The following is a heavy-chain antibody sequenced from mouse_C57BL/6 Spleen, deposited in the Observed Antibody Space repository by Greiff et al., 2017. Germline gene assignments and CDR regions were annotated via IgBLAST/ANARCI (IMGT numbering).Heavy chain of an antibody. CDR2: IEPSDSYT. Sequence: QVQLQQPGAELVKPGASVKLSCKASGYTFTSYWMQWVKQRPGQGLEWIGEIEPSDSYTNYNQKFKGKATLTVDTSSSTAYMQLSSLTSEDSAVYYCARRDHYYAMDYWGQGTSVTVSS. V-gene: IGHV1-50*01. CDR1: GYTFTSYW. CDR3: ARRDHYYAMDY. J-gene: IGHJ4*01.